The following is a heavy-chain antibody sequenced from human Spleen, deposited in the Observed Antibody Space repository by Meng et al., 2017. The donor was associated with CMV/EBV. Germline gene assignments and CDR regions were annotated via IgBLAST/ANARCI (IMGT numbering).Heavy chain of an antibody. CDR1: GFTFSSYW. Sequence: GESLKISCAASGFTFSSYWMHWVRQAPGKGLVWVSRINSDGSSTSYADSVKGRFTISRDNAKNTLYLQMNSLRAEDTAVYYCARDLVGATTSYGMDVWGQGTTVTVSS. J-gene: IGHJ6*02. CDR3: ARDLVGATTSYGMDV. V-gene: IGHV3-74*01. D-gene: IGHD1-26*01. CDR2: INSDGSST.